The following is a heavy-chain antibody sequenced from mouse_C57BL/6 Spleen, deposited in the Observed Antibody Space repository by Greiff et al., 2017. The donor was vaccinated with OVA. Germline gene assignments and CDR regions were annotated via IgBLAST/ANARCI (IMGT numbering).Heavy chain of an antibody. V-gene: IGHV1-52*01. Sequence: QVQLKQPGAELVRPGSSVKLSCKASGYTFTSYWMHWVKQRPIQGLEWIGNIDPSDSETHYNQKFKDKATLTVDKSSSTAYMQLSSLTSEDSAVYDCARSRYYGSSPYWYCDVWGTGTTVTVSS. CDR3: ARSRYYGSSPYWYCDV. J-gene: IGHJ1*03. D-gene: IGHD1-1*01. CDR2: IDPSDSET. CDR1: GYTFTSYW.